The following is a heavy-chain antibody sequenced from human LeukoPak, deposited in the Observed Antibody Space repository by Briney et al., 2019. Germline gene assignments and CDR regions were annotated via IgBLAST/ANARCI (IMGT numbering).Heavy chain of an antibody. CDR3: AKHSHDGSAPYYEVQFDS. D-gene: IGHD3-22*01. J-gene: IGHJ4*02. CDR2: ISGGGT. V-gene: IGHV3-23*01. Sequence: GGSLRLSCAASGFTFSSDAMSWVRQAPGKGLESVSAISGGGTYYAGSVKGRFTISRDNSKNTLYLQMNSLRAEDTAVYYCAKHSHDGSAPYYEVQFDSWGQGTLVTVSS. CDR1: GFTFSSDA.